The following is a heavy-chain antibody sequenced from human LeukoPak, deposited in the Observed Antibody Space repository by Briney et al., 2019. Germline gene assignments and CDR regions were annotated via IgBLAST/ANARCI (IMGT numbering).Heavy chain of an antibody. J-gene: IGHJ4*02. D-gene: IGHD6-6*01. Sequence: GGSLRLSCAASGFTFSSYAITWVRQAPGKGLEWVSGISGSGGGTYYAGSVKGRFTISRDNSKNTLYLQMNSLRAEDTAVYYCAKVSGLIAARHYFDYWGQGTLVTVSS. CDR1: GFTFSSYA. V-gene: IGHV3-23*01. CDR3: AKVSGLIAARHYFDY. CDR2: ISGSGGGT.